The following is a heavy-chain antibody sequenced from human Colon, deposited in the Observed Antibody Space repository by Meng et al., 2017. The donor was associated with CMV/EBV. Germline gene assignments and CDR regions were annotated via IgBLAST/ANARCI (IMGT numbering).Heavy chain of an antibody. D-gene: IGHD6-19*01. CDR2: TYYRSQWYN. CDR3: ARGGKYTSGSYFDP. CDR1: GDSVSSNIAA. V-gene: IGHV6-1*01. J-gene: IGHJ5*02. Sequence: QLQLQQSGSGMLTPSQTLSLTFAISGDSVSSNIAAWNWIRQSPSRGLEWLGRTYYRSQWYNEYAVSVRSRITINPDTAKNQFSLQLNSVTPEDTAVYYCARGGKYTSGSYFDPWGQGTLVTVSS.